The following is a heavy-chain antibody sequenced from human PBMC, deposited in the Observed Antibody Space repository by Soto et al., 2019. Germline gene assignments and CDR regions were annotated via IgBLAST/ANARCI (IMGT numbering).Heavy chain of an antibody. J-gene: IGHJ4*02. CDR3: ARWSYLDY. Sequence: GGSLRLSCAASGFSFGSYALSWVRQAPGKGLEWVSTISGSDGKTFYADSVKGRFSISRDTSQSTLYLQMNSLRADDTAMYYCARWSYLDYWGQGTRVTVYS. CDR1: GFSFGSYA. V-gene: IGHV3-23*01. CDR2: ISGSDGKT. D-gene: IGHD3-3*01.